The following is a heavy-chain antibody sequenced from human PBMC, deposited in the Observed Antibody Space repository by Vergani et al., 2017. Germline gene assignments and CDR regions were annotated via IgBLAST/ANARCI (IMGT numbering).Heavy chain of an antibody. CDR1: GYTFTSYY. CDR2: INPSGGST. Sequence: QVQLVQSGAEVKKPGASVKVSCKASGYTFTSYYMHWVRQAPGQGLEWMGIINPSGGSTSYAQKFQGRVTTTRDTSTSTVYMELSSLRSEDTAVYYCARDAPEVPAAPRAYFDLWGRGTLVTVSS. V-gene: IGHV1-46*01. CDR3: ARDAPEVPAAPRAYFDL. D-gene: IGHD2-2*01. J-gene: IGHJ2*01.